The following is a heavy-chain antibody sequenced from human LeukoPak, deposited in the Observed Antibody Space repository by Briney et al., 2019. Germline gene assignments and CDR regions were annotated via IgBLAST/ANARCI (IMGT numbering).Heavy chain of an antibody. CDR3: ARDFWSGYNWFDP. CDR2: INHSGST. V-gene: IGHV4-34*01. D-gene: IGHD3-3*01. J-gene: IGHJ5*02. Sequence: PSETLSLTCAVYVGSFSGYYWSWIRQPPGKGLEWIGEINHSGSTNYNPSLKSRVTISVDTSKNQFSLKLSSVTAADTAVYYCARDFWSGYNWFDPWGQGTLVTVSS. CDR1: VGSFSGYY.